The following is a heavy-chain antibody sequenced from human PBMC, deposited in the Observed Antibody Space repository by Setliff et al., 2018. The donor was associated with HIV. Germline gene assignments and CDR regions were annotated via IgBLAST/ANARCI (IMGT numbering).Heavy chain of an antibody. CDR3: ARDGSRSLGVSYPYFMDV. CDR1: GGSISSSNW. J-gene: IGHJ6*03. Sequence: SETLSLTCAVSGGSISSSNWWSWVRQPPGKGLEWIGEIYHSGSTNYNPSLKSRVTISVETSKVQFSLKLNSVTPEDTAVYYCARDGSRSLGVSYPYFMDVWGKGTTVT. D-gene: IGHD6-13*01. V-gene: IGHV4-4*02. CDR2: IYHSGST.